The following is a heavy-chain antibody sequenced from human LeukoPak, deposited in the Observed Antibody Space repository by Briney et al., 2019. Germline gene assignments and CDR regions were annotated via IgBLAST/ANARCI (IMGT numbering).Heavy chain of an antibody. V-gene: IGHV3-21*01. CDR3: ARDLSQEV. CDR1: GFTFSSHW. Sequence: PGGSLRLSCAASGFTFSSHWMHWVRQAPGKGLEWVLSISSSSSYIYYADSVKGRFTISRDNAKNSLYLQMNSLRAEDTAVYYCARDLSQEVWGQGTLVTVSS. J-gene: IGHJ4*02. CDR2: ISSSSSYI.